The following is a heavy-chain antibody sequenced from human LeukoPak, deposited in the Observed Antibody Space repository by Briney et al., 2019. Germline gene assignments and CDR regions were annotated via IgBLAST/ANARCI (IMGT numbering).Heavy chain of an antibody. J-gene: IGHJ4*02. CDR2: MKEDGTQK. CDR1: AFTFSSYW. CDR3: TRSFED. V-gene: IGHV3-7*03. Sequence: PGGSLRLSCAASAFTFSSYWMTWVRQAPGKGLEWVANMKEDGTQKNYVESVKGRFTISRDNAENSLYLQMNSLRAEDTAVYYCTRSFEDWGRGTLVTVSS.